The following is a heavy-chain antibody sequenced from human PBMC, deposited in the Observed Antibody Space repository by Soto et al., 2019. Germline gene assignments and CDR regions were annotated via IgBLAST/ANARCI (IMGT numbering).Heavy chain of an antibody. CDR2: IDWDDDK. V-gene: IGHV2-70*01. D-gene: IGHD2-8*01. CDR3: ARISGQYGDNPRAFDY. Sequence: SGPTLVNPTQTLTLTWTFSGFSLSTSGTCVSWIRPPPGKALEWLALIDWDDDKYYSTSLQTRLTISKDNSKNQVVLTMTNMDPVDTATYYCARISGQYGDNPRAFDYWGQGTLVTVSS. CDR1: GFSLSTSGTC. J-gene: IGHJ4*02.